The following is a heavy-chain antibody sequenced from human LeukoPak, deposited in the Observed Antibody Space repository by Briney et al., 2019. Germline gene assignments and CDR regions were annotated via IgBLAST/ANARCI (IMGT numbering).Heavy chain of an antibody. D-gene: IGHD5-24*01. CDR3: ARVHGHNLGTLDY. Sequence: SETLSLTCTVYGGSFSDDYWSWVRQPPGEGLQWIGEINPGGSTNKNPSLQSRLIMSVHTSKTQFSLNLTSVPAADTAVYYCARVHGHNLGTLDYWGQGILVTVTS. CDR1: GGSFSDDY. J-gene: IGHJ4*02. V-gene: IGHV4-34*01. CDR2: INPGGST.